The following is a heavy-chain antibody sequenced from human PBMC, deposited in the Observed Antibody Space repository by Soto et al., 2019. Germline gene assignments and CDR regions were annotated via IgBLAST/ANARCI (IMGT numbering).Heavy chain of an antibody. J-gene: IGHJ6*02. CDR2: IYYSGST. Sequence: QVQLQESGPGLVKPSETLSLTCTVSGGSISNYYWSWIRQPPGKGLEWIGYIYYSGSTNYNPSLRSRVTVSVDTSKNQFSLELRSVTAANTAAYYCAREGAGRGYYNSATDVWAQGTTVTVSS. D-gene: IGHD1-26*01. V-gene: IGHV4-59*01. CDR3: AREGAGRGYYNSATDV. CDR1: GGSISNYY.